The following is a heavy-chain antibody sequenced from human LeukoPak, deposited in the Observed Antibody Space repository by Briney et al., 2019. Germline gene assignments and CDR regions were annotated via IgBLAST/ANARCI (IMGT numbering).Heavy chain of an antibody. Sequence: GGSLRLSCAASGFTFSSYSMNWVRQAPGKGLEWVSYISSSSSTIYYADSVKGRFTISRDNAKNSLYLQMNSLRAEDTAVYYCARERVRGVIIPDAFDIWGQGTMVTVSS. CDR1: GFTFSSYS. CDR2: ISSSSSTI. V-gene: IGHV3-48*01. CDR3: ARERVRGVIIPDAFDI. D-gene: IGHD3-10*01. J-gene: IGHJ3*02.